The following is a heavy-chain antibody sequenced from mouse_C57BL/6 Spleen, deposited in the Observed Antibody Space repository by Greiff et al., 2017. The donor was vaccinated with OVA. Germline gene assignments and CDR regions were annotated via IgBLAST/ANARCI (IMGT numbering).Heavy chain of an antibody. V-gene: IGHV1-42*01. J-gene: IGHJ2*01. D-gene: IGHD1-1*01. Sequence: DVHLVESGPELVKPGASVKISCKASGYSFTGYYMNWVKQSPEKSLEWIGEINPSTGGTTYNQKFKAKATLTVDKSSSTAYMQLKSLTSEDSAVYYCARKGGSSLDYWGQGTTLTVSS. CDR3: ARKGGSSLDY. CDR1: GYSFTGYY. CDR2: INPSTGGT.